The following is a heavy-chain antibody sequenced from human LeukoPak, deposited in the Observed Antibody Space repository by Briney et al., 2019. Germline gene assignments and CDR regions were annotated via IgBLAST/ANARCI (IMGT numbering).Heavy chain of an antibody. Sequence: GGSLRLSCAASGFTFSSYWMHWVRQAPGRGLVWVSYISSSGSAIYYADSVKGRFTISRDSAENSLYLQMNSLRDEDTAIYYCARGPGYSSSWFPRYFDYWGQGTQVTVSS. CDR2: ISSSGSAI. CDR3: ARGPGYSSSWFPRYFDY. D-gene: IGHD6-13*01. J-gene: IGHJ4*02. V-gene: IGHV3-48*02. CDR1: GFTFSSYW.